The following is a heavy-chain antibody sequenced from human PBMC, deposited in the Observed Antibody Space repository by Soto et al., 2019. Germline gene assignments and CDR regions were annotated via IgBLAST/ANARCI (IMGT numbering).Heavy chain of an antibody. J-gene: IGHJ6*02. CDR1: GFTFSSYG. D-gene: IGHD2-8*01. CDR2: ISYDGSNK. CDR3: AKDFGPGIVLMVYAIMGPNYGMDV. V-gene: IGHV3-30*18. Sequence: QVQLVESGGGVVQPGRSLRLSCAASGFTFSSYGMHWVRQAPGKGLEWVAVISYDGSNKYYADSVKGRFTISRDNSKNTLYLQMNSLRAEDTAVYYCAKDFGPGIVLMVYAIMGPNYGMDVWGQGTTVTVSS.